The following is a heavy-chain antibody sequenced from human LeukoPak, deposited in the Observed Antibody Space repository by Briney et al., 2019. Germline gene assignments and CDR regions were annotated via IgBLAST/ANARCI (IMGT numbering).Heavy chain of an antibody. Sequence: GGSLRLSCATSGFTFSFYSMNWVRQAPGKGLEWVSSISSSGNYIFYADSVKGRFTMSRDNAKNSVYLQMNSLRVEDTAVYYCASSGSQRQLNWFDPWGQGTLVTVSS. CDR2: ISSSGNYI. J-gene: IGHJ5*02. V-gene: IGHV3-21*01. CDR1: GFTFSFYS. CDR3: ASSGSQRQLNWFDP. D-gene: IGHD3-10*01.